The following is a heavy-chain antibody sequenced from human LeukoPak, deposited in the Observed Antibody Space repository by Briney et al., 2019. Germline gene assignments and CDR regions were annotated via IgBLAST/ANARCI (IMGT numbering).Heavy chain of an antibody. CDR1: GFTFSSYA. CDR2: VTGSGDTT. CDR3: AKGLLGWFDP. Sequence: GGSLRLSCAASGFTFSSYAVTWLRPAPGKGLEWVSGVTGSGDTTFYADSVKGRFTISRDNSKNTLYLEMNSLRVEDTAVYYCAKGLLGWFDPWGPGTLVTVSS. J-gene: IGHJ5*02. V-gene: IGHV3-23*01.